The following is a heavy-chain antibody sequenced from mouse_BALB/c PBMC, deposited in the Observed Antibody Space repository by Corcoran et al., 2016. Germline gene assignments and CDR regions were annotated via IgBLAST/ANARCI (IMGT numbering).Heavy chain of an antibody. D-gene: IGHD1-1*01. CDR3: ARGHFPYYYDSSGYYSFDY. J-gene: IGHJ4*01. Sequence: QVQLVQSGAEVKKPGASVKVSCKASGYTFTSYDINWVRQATGQGLEWMGWMNPNSGNTGYAQKFQGRVTMTRNTSISTAYMELSSLRSEDTAVYYCARGHFPYYYDSSGYYSFDYWGQGTLVTVSS. CDR1: GYTFTSYD. CDR2: MNPNSGNT. V-gene: IGHV1-81*01.